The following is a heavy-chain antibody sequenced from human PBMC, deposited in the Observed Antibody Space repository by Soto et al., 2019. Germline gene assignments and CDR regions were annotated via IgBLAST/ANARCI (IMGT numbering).Heavy chain of an antibody. CDR1: GYTFTIYE. Sequence: QAQLVQSGAEVKKPGASVKVSCNASGYTFTIYEIYWVRQAPGQKLEWMGWINVGNGNTKYSQKFQGRVTISRDTSASTAYIELSGLTCEDTAVYYCARNYHGLGVWGKGTTVTVSS. V-gene: IGHV1-3*01. CDR3: ARNYHGLGV. CDR2: INVGNGNT. J-gene: IGHJ6*04. D-gene: IGHD3-10*01.